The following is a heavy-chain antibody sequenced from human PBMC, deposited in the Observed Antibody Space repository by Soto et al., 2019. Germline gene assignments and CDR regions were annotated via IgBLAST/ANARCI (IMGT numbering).Heavy chain of an antibody. Sequence: GGSLRLSCAASGFTFSSYGMHWVRQAPGKGLEWVAVIWYDGSNKYYADSVKGRFTISRDNSKNTLYLQMNSLRAEDTAVYYCARDQTYYYDSSGSYGMDVWGQGTTVTVSS. V-gene: IGHV3-33*01. D-gene: IGHD3-22*01. CDR3: ARDQTYYYDSSGSYGMDV. CDR2: IWYDGSNK. CDR1: GFTFSSYG. J-gene: IGHJ6*02.